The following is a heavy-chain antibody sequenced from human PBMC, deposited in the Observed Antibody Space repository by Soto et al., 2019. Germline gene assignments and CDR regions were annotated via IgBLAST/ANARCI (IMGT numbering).Heavy chain of an antibody. CDR2: ISYDGSNK. CDR3: AKDHSLLRYFDWLFAY. Sequence: QVQLVESGGGVVQPGRSLRLSCAASGFTFSSYGMHWVRQAPGKGLEWVAVISYDGSNKYYADSVKGRFTISRDNSKNTLYLQMNSLRAEDTAVYYCAKDHSLLRYFDWLFAYWGQGTLVTVSS. J-gene: IGHJ4*02. V-gene: IGHV3-30*18. CDR1: GFTFSSYG. D-gene: IGHD3-9*01.